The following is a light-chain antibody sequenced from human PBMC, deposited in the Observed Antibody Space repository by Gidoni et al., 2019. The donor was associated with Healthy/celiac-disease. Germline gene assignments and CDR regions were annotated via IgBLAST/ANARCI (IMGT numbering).Light chain of an antibody. J-gene: IGKJ2*01. CDR2: GAS. CDR3: QQSNNWPPYT. V-gene: IGKV3-15*01. Sequence: EIVMTQSPVTLSVSPGERATLSCRASQSVSYNLAWYQQKPGQAPRLLIYGASTRATGVPARFSGSGSGTEFTLTISSLQSEDFAVYYCQQSNNWPPYTFGQGTKLEIK. CDR1: QSVSYN.